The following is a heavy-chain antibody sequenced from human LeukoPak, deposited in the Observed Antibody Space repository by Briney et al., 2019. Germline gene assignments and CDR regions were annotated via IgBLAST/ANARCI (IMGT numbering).Heavy chain of an antibody. CDR2: IYTSGSP. CDR1: GGSISSYY. D-gene: IGHD6-19*01. Sequence: SETLSLTCTVSGGSISSYYWSWIRQPAGKGLEWIGRIYTSGSPNYNPSLKSRVTISVDTSKNQCSLRLSSVTAADTAVYYCARLRGATVAHNWFDPWGQGTLVTVSS. V-gene: IGHV4-4*07. J-gene: IGHJ5*02. CDR3: ARLRGATVAHNWFDP.